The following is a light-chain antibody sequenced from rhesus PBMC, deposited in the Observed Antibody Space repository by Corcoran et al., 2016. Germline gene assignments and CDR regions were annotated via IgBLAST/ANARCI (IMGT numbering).Light chain of an antibody. J-gene: IGKJ4*01. V-gene: IGKV4-1*01. CDR3: QQYYSSPT. Sequence: DIVMTQSPDSLAVSLGERVTINCKSSQSLLYSSNNKNYLAWYQKKPGQVPELLIYWASTRESGVPNRFSGSGAGTAFALTISGLEAEDVAVYYCQQYYSSPTFGGGTKVEIK. CDR2: WAS. CDR1: QSLLYSSNNKNY.